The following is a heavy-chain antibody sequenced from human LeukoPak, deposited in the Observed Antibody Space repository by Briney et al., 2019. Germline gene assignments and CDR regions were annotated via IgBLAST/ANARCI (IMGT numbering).Heavy chain of an antibody. Sequence: SETLSLTCTVSGGSISSSSYYWAWLRQPPGKGLDWIVSIYYSGSTYYHPSLQSRVTISVDTSNNQFSLKLSSVTAADTAVYYCARVVWYCSSTSCPYYFDYWGQGTLVTVSS. CDR2: IYYSGST. V-gene: IGHV4-39*07. D-gene: IGHD2-2*01. CDR3: ARVVWYCSSTSCPYYFDY. CDR1: GGSISSSSYY. J-gene: IGHJ4*02.